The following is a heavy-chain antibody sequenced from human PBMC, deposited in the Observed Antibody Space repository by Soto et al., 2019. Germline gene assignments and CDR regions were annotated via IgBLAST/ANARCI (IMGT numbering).Heavy chain of an antibody. D-gene: IGHD1-26*01. Sequence: SETLSLTCTVSGGSINSNTYYWGWIPQPPGKGLEWIGSIYYSGSTYYNPSLKSRVTISVDTSKNQFSLRLSSVTAADTAVYFCARGVVGATAPDYWGQGTLVTVS. V-gene: IGHV4-39*01. CDR1: GGSINSNTYY. J-gene: IGHJ4*02. CDR3: ARGVVGATAPDY. CDR2: IYYSGST.